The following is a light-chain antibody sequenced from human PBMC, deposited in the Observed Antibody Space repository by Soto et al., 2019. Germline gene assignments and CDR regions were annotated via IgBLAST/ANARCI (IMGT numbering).Light chain of an antibody. CDR1: SSDVGGYNY. CDR2: EVY. Sequence: QSALTQPPSASGSPGQSVTISCTGTSSDVGGYNYVSWYQQYPGKAPKLIIYEVYKRPSGVPDRFSGSKSGNTAALTVSGLQAEDDADYYCSSYVGTNSYVFGTGTKLTVL. V-gene: IGLV2-8*01. J-gene: IGLJ1*01. CDR3: SSYVGTNSYV.